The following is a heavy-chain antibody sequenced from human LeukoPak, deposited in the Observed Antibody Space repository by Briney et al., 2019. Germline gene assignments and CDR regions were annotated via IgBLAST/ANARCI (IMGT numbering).Heavy chain of an antibody. CDR3: ARVSVQGYYFDY. Sequence: PGGSLRLSCAASGFTFSSYAMSWVRQAPGKGLEWVSAISGSGGSTNYADSGTGRFTISRDNPKNTLYLQMNSLRAEDTAVYYCARVSVQGYYFDYWGQGTLVAVSS. CDR2: ISGSGGST. D-gene: IGHD1-1*01. V-gene: IGHV3-23*01. CDR1: GFTFSSYA. J-gene: IGHJ4*02.